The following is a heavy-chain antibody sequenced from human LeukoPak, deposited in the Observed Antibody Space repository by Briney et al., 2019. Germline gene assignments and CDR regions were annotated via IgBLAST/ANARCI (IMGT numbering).Heavy chain of an antibody. J-gene: IGHJ4*02. CDR1: GFKLSSYY. V-gene: IGHV3-74*03. CDR3: ARTTMETQYFDR. D-gene: IGHD1-1*01. CDR2: LKGDGSST. Sequence: GGSLRLACAASGFKLSSYYMDWVRHGPGKGLVWVSRLKGDGSSTKYADSVQGRLTISRDDAKNTLYLQMTSVRVEDAAVYYCARTTMETQYFDRWGQGSLVTVSS.